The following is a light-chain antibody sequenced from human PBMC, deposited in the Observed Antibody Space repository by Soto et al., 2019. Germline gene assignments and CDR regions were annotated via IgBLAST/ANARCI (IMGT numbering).Light chain of an antibody. J-gene: IGKJ1*01. CDR1: QSVSSN. V-gene: IGKV3-15*01. CDR2: GAS. CDR3: QQYNNWPPWT. Sequence: EIVMTQSPATLSVSPGERATLSCRASQSVSSNLAWYQQKPGQPPRLLIYGASTRATGIPARFSGSGSGTEFTLTISSLQSEDFAVYYYQQYNNWPPWTFGQGTKVEIK.